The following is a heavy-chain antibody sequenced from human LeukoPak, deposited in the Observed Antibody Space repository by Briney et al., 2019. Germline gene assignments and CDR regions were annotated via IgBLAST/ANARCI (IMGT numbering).Heavy chain of an antibody. V-gene: IGHV4-61*01. CDR1: GGSVSSGSYY. J-gene: IGHJ4*02. CDR2: IYYSGST. CDR3: AATIFGVVIPPHFDY. Sequence: PSETLSLTCTVSGGSVSSGSYYWSWIRQPPGKGLEWIGYIYYSGSTNYNPSLKSRVTISVDTSKNQFSLKLSSVTAADTAVYYCAATIFGVVIPPHFDYWGQGTLVTVSS. D-gene: IGHD3-3*01.